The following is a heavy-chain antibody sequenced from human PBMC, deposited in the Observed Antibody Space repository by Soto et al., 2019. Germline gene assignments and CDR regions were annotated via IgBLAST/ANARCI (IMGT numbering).Heavy chain of an antibody. CDR1: GFTFSNAW. CDR2: IKSKTDGGTT. J-gene: IGHJ4*02. V-gene: IGHV3-15*01. D-gene: IGHD6-19*01. CDR3: TTVGGKEQWLDFDY. Sequence: EVQLVESGGGLVKPGGSLRLSCAASGFTFSNAWMSWVRQAPGKGLEWVGRIKSKTDGGTTDYAAPVKGRFTISRDDSKNTLYLQMNSLKTEDTALYYCTTVGGKEQWLDFDYWGQGTLVTVSS.